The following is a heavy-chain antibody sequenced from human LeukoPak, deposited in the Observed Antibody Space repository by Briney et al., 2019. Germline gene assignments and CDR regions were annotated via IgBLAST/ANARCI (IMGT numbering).Heavy chain of an antibody. CDR1: GYTLTELS. CDR2: FDPEDGET. Sequence: ASVKVSCKVSGYTLTELSMHWVRQAPGKGLEWMGGFDPEDGETIYAQKFQGRVTITEDTSTDTAYMELSSLRSEDTAVYYCATALTGLGAFDIWGQGTMVAVSS. D-gene: IGHD7-27*01. J-gene: IGHJ3*02. V-gene: IGHV1-24*01. CDR3: ATALTGLGAFDI.